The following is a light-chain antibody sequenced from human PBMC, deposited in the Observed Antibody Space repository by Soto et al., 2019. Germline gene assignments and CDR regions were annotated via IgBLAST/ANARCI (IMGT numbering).Light chain of an antibody. J-gene: IGLJ3*02. CDR2: GNN. V-gene: IGLV1-44*01. CDR3: AAWADSLNGWV. CDR1: NSNFGSNT. Sequence: QSVLTQPPSASGTPGQTVAISCSGSNSNFGSNTVNWYQQFPGTAPKLLIYGNNQRPSGVPDRFSGSKSDTSASLAISGLLSEDESHYCCAAWADSLNGWVVGGGTKRT.